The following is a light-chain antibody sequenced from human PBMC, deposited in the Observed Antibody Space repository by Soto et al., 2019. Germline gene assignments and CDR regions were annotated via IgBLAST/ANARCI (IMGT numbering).Light chain of an antibody. CDR1: QSVSSSY. V-gene: IGKV3-20*01. Sequence: IVLTQSPGTLSLSPGERATLSCRASQSVSSSYLAWVQQKPGQAPRLLIYGASNRATGVPDRFSGSGSGTDFTLTISSLEPEDFALYYCLQYVSSPHTFGQGTNLEIK. J-gene: IGKJ2*01. CDR3: LQYVSSPHT. CDR2: GAS.